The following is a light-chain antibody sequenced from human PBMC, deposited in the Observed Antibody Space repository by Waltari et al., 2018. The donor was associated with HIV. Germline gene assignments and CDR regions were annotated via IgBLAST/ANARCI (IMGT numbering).Light chain of an antibody. V-gene: IGKV3D-15*01. CDR1: KSVSSK. J-gene: IGKJ5*01. Sequence: EIVMLQSPATLSVSPGERATLSCRASKSVSSKLAWYQQKPGQAPRLLIYGASTRSTGIPGRFSVSESGTEFILTISSLQSEDCAVYYCQQYYKWPLTFGQGTRLEIK. CDR2: GAS. CDR3: QQYYKWPLT.